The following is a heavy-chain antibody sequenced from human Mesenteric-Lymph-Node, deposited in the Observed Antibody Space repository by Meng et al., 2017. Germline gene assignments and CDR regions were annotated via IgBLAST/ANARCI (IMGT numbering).Heavy chain of an antibody. V-gene: IGHV3-53*05. CDR1: GFTVSTNY. Sequence: GESLKISCAASGFTVSTNYISRVRQAPGKRLEWVAIIHTGDNRYYADSVKGRFTISRDNAKNSLYLQMNSLRAEDTALYYCLCIVGATTEVYWGQGTLVTVSS. CDR3: LCIVGATTEVY. J-gene: IGHJ4*02. D-gene: IGHD1-26*01. CDR2: IHTGDNR.